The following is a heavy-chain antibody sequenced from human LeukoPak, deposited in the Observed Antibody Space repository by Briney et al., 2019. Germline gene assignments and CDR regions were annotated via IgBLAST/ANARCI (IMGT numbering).Heavy chain of an antibody. Sequence: PGRSLRLSCAASGFTLSSYGMHWVRQAPGKGLEWVAVISYDGSNKYYADSVKGRFTISRDNSKNTLYLQMNSLRAEDTAVYYCAKDGPAASCDYWGQGTLVTVSS. V-gene: IGHV3-30*18. J-gene: IGHJ4*02. CDR1: GFTLSSYG. D-gene: IGHD2-2*01. CDR2: ISYDGSNK. CDR3: AKDGPAASCDY.